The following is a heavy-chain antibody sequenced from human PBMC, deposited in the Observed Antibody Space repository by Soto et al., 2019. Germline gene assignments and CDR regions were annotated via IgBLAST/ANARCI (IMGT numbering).Heavy chain of an antibody. Sequence: GASVKVSCKASGYTFTSYGISWVRQAPGQGLEWMGWISAYNGNTNYAQKLQGRVTMTTDTSTSTAYMELRSLRSGDTAVYYCARVGDSSGYFHYFDYWGQGTLVTVSS. CDR3: ARVGDSSGYFHYFDY. CDR1: GYTFTSYG. CDR2: ISAYNGNT. D-gene: IGHD3-22*01. V-gene: IGHV1-18*01. J-gene: IGHJ4*02.